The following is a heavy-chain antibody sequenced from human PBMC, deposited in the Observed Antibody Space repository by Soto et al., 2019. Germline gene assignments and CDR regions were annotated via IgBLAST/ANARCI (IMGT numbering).Heavy chain of an antibody. CDR2: INHSGST. J-gene: IGHJ6*03. Sequence: SETLSLTRAVYGGSFTGYSWNCIRQPPGKGLEWIGEINHSGSTNYTPSLKSRVTISVDTSKNQFSLKLSSVTAADTAVYYCARETTGSGIDYMDVWGKGTTVTVSS. CDR3: ARETTGSGIDYMDV. CDR1: GGSFTGYS. V-gene: IGHV4-34*01. D-gene: IGHD3-10*01.